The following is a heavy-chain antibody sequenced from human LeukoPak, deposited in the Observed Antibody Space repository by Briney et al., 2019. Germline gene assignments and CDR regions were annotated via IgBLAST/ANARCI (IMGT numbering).Heavy chain of an antibody. J-gene: IGHJ3*02. D-gene: IGHD2-2*01. CDR3: ARRVVPAASDAFDI. CDR1: GYTFTSYA. Sequence: ASVKLSCKASGYTFTSYAMHWVRQAPGQRLEWMGWINAGNGNTKYSQKFQGRVTITRDTSASTAYMELSSLRSEDTAVYYCARRVVPAASDAFDIWGQGTMVTVSS. V-gene: IGHV1-3*01. CDR2: INAGNGNT.